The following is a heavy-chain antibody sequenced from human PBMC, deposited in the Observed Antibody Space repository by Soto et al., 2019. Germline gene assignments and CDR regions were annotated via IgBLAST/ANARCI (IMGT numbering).Heavy chain of an antibody. CDR3: ARLLYSSSTYYYYYYMDV. V-gene: IGHV4-39*01. D-gene: IGHD6-6*01. CDR1: GGSISSSSYY. Sequence: SETLSLTCTVSGGSISSSSYYWGWIRQPPGKGLEWIGSIYYSGSTYYNPSLKSRVTISVDTSKNQFSLKLSSVTAADTAVYYCARLLYSSSTYYYYYYMDVWGKGTTVTVSS. J-gene: IGHJ6*03. CDR2: IYYSGST.